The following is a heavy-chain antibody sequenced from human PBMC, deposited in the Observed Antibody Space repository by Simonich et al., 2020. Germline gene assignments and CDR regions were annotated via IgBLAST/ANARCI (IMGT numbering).Heavy chain of an antibody. CDR3: ARDGLGTAYYYYMDV. J-gene: IGHJ6*03. CDR1: GFTFSSYW. CDR2: IKQDGSEK. D-gene: IGHD7-27*01. V-gene: IGHV3-7*01. Sequence: EVQLVESGGGLVQPGGSLSLSCAASGFTFSSYWMSWVRRAPGKGLEWVANIKQDGSEKYYVDTVKGRFTISTDNAKNSLYLQRNSLRAEDTAVSYCARDGLGTAYYYYMDVWGKGTTVTVSS.